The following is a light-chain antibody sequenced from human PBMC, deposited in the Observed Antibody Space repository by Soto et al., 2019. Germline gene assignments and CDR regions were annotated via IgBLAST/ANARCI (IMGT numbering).Light chain of an antibody. V-gene: IGKV3-15*01. J-gene: IGKJ5*01. CDR1: QSVSSSY. CDR3: QQYNNWPPIT. CDR2: GAS. Sequence: IVCTQSPGTLSLSPGERATLSCRASQSVSSSYLAWYQQKPGQAPRLLIYGASTRATGIPARFSGSGSGTEFTLTISSLQSEDFAVYYCQQYNNWPPITFAQGTRLE.